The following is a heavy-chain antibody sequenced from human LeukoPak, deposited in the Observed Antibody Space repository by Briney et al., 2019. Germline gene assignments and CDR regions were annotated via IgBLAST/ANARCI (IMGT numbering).Heavy chain of an antibody. V-gene: IGHV3-7*01. Sequence: PGGSLRLSCAASGFTFSSYWMSWVRQAPGKGLEWVANIKQDGSEKYYVDSVKGRFTISRDNAKNSLYLQMNSVRAEDTAVYYCARDGLTDLEEMDVWGQGTTVTVSS. CDR2: IKQDGSEK. J-gene: IGHJ6*02. CDR1: GFTFSSYW. CDR3: ARDGLTDLEEMDV. D-gene: IGHD1-1*01.